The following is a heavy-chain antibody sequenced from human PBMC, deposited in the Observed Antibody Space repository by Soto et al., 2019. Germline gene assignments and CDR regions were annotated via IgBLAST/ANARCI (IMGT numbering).Heavy chain of an antibody. J-gene: IGHJ6*03. CDR2: ISGSGGST. Sequence: GGSLRLSCAASGFTFSSYAMSWVRQAPGKGLEWVSAISGSGGSTYYADSVKGRFTISRDNSKNTLYLQMNSLRAEDTAVYYCESKPEYYYYYMDVWGKGTTVTVSS. CDR1: GFTFSSYA. V-gene: IGHV3-23*01. CDR3: ESKPEYYYYYMDV.